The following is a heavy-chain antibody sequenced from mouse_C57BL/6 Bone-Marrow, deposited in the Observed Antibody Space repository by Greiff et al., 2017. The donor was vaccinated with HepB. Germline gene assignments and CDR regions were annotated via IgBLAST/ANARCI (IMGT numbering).Heavy chain of an antibody. CDR3: ARQGAYYSNYGYFDV. CDR1: EYEFPSHD. CDR2: INSDGGST. V-gene: IGHV5-2*01. J-gene: IGHJ1*03. Sequence: EVKLMESGGGLVQPGESLKLSCESNEYEFPSHDMSWVRKTPEKRLELVAAINSDGGSTYYPDTMERRFIISRDNTKKTLYLQMSSLRSEDTALYYCARQGAYYSNYGYFDVWGTGTTVTVSS. D-gene: IGHD2-5*01.